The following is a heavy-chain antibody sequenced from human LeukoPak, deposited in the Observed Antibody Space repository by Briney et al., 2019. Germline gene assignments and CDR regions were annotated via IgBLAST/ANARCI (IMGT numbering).Heavy chain of an antibody. V-gene: IGHV5-51*01. CDR1: GYTFINYW. Sequence: GESLKISCKGSGYTFINYWIGWVRQMPGKGLEWMGIIYPDDAETIYSPSFQGQVTISADESISTAYLQWSSLKASDTAIYYCARGAIYYERSGYYRPLDYWGQGTLVTVSS. D-gene: IGHD3-22*01. J-gene: IGHJ4*02. CDR3: ARGAIYYERSGYYRPLDY. CDR2: IYPDDAET.